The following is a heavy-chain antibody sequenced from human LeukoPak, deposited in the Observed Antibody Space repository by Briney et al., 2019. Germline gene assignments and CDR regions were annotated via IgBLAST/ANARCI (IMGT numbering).Heavy chain of an antibody. CDR3: ARGREYYLSGGLDY. Sequence: KSSETLSLTCTVSGGSISSGAHYWNWIRQHPGKGLEWIGYIHYSGSTYYNPSLKSRVTISVDTSRNQFSLKLHSVTAADTAVYYCARGREYYLSGGLDYWGQGTLVIVSS. CDR1: GGSISSGAHY. J-gene: IGHJ4*02. V-gene: IGHV4-31*03. CDR2: IHYSGST. D-gene: IGHD3-10*01.